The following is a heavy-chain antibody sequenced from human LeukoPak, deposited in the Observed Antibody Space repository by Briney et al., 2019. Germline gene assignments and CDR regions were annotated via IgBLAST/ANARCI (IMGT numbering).Heavy chain of an antibody. D-gene: IGHD6-13*01. J-gene: IGHJ4*02. V-gene: IGHV1-2*02. CDR1: GYTFTGYY. CDR3: ARDQGGYYSSSWVFDY. Sequence: ASVKVSCKASGYTFTGYYMHWVRQAPGQGLEWMGWINPNSGGTNFAQNFQGRVTMTRDTSISTAYMELSRLRSDDTAVYYCARDQGGYYSSSWVFDYWGQGTLVTVSS. CDR2: INPNSGGT.